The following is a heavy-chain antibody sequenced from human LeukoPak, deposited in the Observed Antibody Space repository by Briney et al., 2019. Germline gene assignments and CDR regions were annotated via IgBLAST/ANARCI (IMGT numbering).Heavy chain of an antibody. CDR3: AKASYNGWGYFDS. J-gene: IGHJ4*02. CDR2: TSYDGNTI. CDR1: EFTLSSYA. D-gene: IGHD6-19*01. Sequence: GGSLRLSCTASEFTLSSYAMNWVRQAPGKGLEWVAVTSYDGNTIFYADSVKGRFTISRDNSKNTLYLQINSLRAEDTAVYYCAKASYNGWGYFDSWGQGTLVTVSS. V-gene: IGHV3-30*04.